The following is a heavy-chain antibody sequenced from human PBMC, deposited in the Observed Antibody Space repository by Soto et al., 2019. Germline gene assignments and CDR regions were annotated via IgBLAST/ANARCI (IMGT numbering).Heavy chain of an antibody. D-gene: IGHD2-2*01. CDR2: IYYSGST. Sequence: SETLSLTCTVSGGSISSGGYYWSWIRQHPGKGLEWIGYIYYSGSTYYNPSLKSRVTISVDTSKNQFSLKLSSVTAADTAVYFCVTEGMFCSSSGCYNWFNSWGQGTLVTVS. J-gene: IGHJ5*01. V-gene: IGHV4-31*03. CDR3: VTEGMFCSSSGCYNWFNS. CDR1: GGSISSGGYY.